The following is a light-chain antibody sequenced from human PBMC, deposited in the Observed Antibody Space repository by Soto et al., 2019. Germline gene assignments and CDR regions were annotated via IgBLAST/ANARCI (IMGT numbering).Light chain of an antibody. V-gene: IGLV2-14*03. CDR1: STDVGGYNY. J-gene: IGLJ2*01. CDR3: SSYSMGGTDV. Sequence: QSVLTQPASVSGSPGQSITISCTGTSTDVGGYNYVSWFQHLPGKAPRLIIYDVSYRPSGASHRFSGSRSGNTASLTISGLQAEDEADYYCSSYSMGGTDVFCGGTKVTVL. CDR2: DVS.